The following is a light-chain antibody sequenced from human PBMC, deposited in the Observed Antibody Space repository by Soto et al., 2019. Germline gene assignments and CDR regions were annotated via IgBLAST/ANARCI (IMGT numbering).Light chain of an antibody. J-gene: IGKJ2*01. CDR2: ATS. Sequence: DIQMTQSPSSLSASVGDRVTITCRASQSISSYLNWYQQKPGKAPNLLIYATSSLKRGVPSRFSGSGSGTQLTLPISSLQPEDFATYYCQQSYSTPRTFCQGTK. CDR3: QQSYSTPRT. V-gene: IGKV1-39*01. CDR1: QSISSY.